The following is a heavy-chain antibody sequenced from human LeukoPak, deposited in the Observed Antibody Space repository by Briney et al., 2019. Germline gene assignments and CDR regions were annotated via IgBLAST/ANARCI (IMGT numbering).Heavy chain of an antibody. Sequence: KASETLSLTCAVYGGSFSGYYWSWIRQPPGKGLEWIGYIYYSGSTNYNPSLKSRVTVSVDTSKNQFSLKLSSVTAADTAVYYCARATRDYCDYWGQGTLVTVSS. V-gene: IGHV4-59*01. J-gene: IGHJ4*02. CDR2: IYYSGST. CDR1: GGSFSGYY. CDR3: ARATRDYCDY.